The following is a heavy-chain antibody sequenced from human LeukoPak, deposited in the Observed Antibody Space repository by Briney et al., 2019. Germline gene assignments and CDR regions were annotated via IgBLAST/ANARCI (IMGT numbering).Heavy chain of an antibody. V-gene: IGHV4-39*01. J-gene: IGHJ4*02. CDR3: ASLGYFFDY. CDR1: GGSISSSSYY. Sequence: SETLSLTCTVSGGSISSSSYYWGWIRQPPGTGLEWIGSIYYSGSTYYNPSLKSRVTISVDTSKNQFSLKLSSVTAADTAVYYCASLGYFFDYWGQGTLVTVSS. CDR2: IYYSGST. D-gene: IGHD3-22*01.